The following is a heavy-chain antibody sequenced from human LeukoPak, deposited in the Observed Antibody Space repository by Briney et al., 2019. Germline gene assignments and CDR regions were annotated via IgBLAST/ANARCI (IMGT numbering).Heavy chain of an antibody. V-gene: IGHV3-48*03. CDR3: ARFYSKGVNFDY. J-gene: IGHJ4*02. CDR1: GFTFSSYE. D-gene: IGHD3-10*01. Sequence: GGSLRLSCAASGFTFSSYEMNWVRQAPGKGLEWVSYISSSGSTIYYADSVKGRFTISRDNAKNSLYLQMNSLRAEDTAVYYCARFYSKGVNFDYWGQATLVTVSS. CDR2: ISSSGSTI.